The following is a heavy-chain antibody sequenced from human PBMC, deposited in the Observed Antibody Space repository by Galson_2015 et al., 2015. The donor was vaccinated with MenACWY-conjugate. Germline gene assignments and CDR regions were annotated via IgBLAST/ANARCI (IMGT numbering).Heavy chain of an antibody. CDR1: GFTFSNAW. CDR2: IKSKTDGGTA. J-gene: IGHJ4*02. Sequence: SLRLSCAASGFTFSNAWMSWVRQAPGKGLEWVGRIKSKTDGGTADYAAPVKGRFTISRDDSKNTLYLQMNSLKTEDTAVYYCTTDSPGVPAAILGWGQGTLVTVSS. CDR3: TTDSPGVPAAILG. V-gene: IGHV3-15*01. D-gene: IGHD2-2*01.